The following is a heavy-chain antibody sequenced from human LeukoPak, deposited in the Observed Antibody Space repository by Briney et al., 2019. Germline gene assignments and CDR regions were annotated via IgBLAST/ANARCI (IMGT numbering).Heavy chain of an antibody. J-gene: IGHJ3*02. CDR2: IYYSGST. V-gene: IGHV4-59*01. CDR1: GGSISSYY. CDR3: ARGRTNYGSGSYYAFDI. Sequence: SETLSLTCTVSGGSISSYYWGWIRQPPGKGLEWIGYIYYSGSTNYNPSLKSRVTISVDTSKNQFSLKLSSVTAADTAVYYCARGRTNYGSGSYYAFDIWGQGTMVTVSS. D-gene: IGHD3-10*01.